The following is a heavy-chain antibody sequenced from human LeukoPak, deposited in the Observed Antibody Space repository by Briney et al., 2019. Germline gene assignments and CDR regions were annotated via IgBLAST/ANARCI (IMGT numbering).Heavy chain of an antibody. J-gene: IGHJ5*02. CDR1: GYTFTSYG. V-gene: IGHV1-46*01. D-gene: IGHD3-22*01. Sequence: ASVKVSCKASGYTFTSYGISWVRQAPGQGLEWMGIINPSGGSTSYAQKFQGRVTITRDTSTSTVYMELSSLRSEDTAVYYCARRSMAYGDYFWFDPWGQGTLVTVSS. CDR3: ARRSMAYGDYFWFDP. CDR2: INPSGGST.